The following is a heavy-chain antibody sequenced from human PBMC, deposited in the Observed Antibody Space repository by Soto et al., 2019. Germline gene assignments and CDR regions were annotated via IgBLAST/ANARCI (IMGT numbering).Heavy chain of an antibody. CDR3: AREVAAALYYFDY. J-gene: IGHJ4*02. Sequence: TLSLTCTVSVGSISSGGYYWSWIRQHPGKGLEWIGYIYYSGSTYYNPSLKSRVTISVDTSKNQFSLKLSSVTAADTAVYYCAREVAAALYYFDYWGQGTLVTVSS. CDR1: VGSISSGGYY. D-gene: IGHD6-13*01. V-gene: IGHV4-31*03. CDR2: IYYSGST.